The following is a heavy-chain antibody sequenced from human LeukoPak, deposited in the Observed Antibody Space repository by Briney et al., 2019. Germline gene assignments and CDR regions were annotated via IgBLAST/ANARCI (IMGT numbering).Heavy chain of an antibody. Sequence: SETLSLTCAVYGGSFSTYYWNWIRQPPGKGLEWIGQINPSGTTNYTPSLKSRVTVSVDTSKKQVSLKLSSVTDADTAVYYCARVDKAMSAFDPWGRGTLVTVSS. CDR2: INPSGTT. D-gene: IGHD5-18*01. CDR1: GGSFSTYY. CDR3: ARVDKAMSAFDP. J-gene: IGHJ5*02. V-gene: IGHV4-34*01.